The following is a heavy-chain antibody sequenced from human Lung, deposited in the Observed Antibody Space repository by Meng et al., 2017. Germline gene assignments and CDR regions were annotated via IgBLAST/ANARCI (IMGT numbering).Heavy chain of an antibody. CDR1: GFTFHTYA. J-gene: IGHJ2*01. V-gene: IGHV3-30*01. Sequence: LWGAGGGVGQPGGSLRLSWSASGFTFHTYAMHWVRLAPGKGLEWVSLMSFDGAQIYYSDSVRGRFTISRDNSKNTLYLQMNSLRAEDTAVYYCARDKPPNDVWGRGTLVTVSS. CDR2: MSFDGAQI. CDR3: ARDKPPNDV.